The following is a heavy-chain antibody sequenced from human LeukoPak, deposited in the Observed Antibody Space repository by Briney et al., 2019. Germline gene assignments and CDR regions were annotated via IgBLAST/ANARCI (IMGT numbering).Heavy chain of an antibody. J-gene: IGHJ3*02. D-gene: IGHD6-19*01. CDR1: GFTFSSYA. CDR3: ARAPYSSGPGAFDI. Sequence: GGSLRLSCAASGFTFSSYAMHWVRQAPGRGLEWVAVISYDGSNKYYADSVKGRFTISRDNSKNTLYLQMNSLRAEDTAVYYCARAPYSSGPGAFDIWGQGTMVTVSS. CDR2: ISYDGSNK. V-gene: IGHV3-30*14.